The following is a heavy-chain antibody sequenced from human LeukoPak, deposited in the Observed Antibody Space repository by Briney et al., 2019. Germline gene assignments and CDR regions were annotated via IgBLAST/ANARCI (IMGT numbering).Heavy chain of an antibody. CDR2: INPKRADT. V-gene: IGHV1-2*02. D-gene: IGHD1-26*01. CDR1: GYTFTGYY. CDR3: VKDSGARLRLDS. J-gene: IGHJ4*02. Sequence: GASVKVSCKTSGYTFTGYYIHWVRQAPGQGLERMGWINPKRADTYYAQKFQGRVTMSRDTSISTAYMDLSRLRSDDTAFYYCVKDSGARLRLDSWGQGTLVTVSS.